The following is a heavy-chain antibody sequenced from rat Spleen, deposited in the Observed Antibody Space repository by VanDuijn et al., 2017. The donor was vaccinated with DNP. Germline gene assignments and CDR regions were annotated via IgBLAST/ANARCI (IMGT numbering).Heavy chain of an antibody. CDR3: ATVHYYDGTRFAY. J-gene: IGHJ3*01. V-gene: IGHV5-31*01. D-gene: IGHD1-12*02. Sequence: EVQLVESGGGLVQPGRSLKLSCLASGFIFSNHWMTWIRQAPGKGLEWVASITNTGDSTYYSDSVKGRFSISRDNAKSTLYLQVNSLRSEDTATYYCATVHYYDGTRFAYWGQGTLVTVSS. CDR1: GFIFSNHW. CDR2: ITNTGDST.